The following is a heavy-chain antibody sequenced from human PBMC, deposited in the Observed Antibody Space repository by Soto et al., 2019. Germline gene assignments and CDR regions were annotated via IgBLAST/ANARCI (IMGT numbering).Heavy chain of an antibody. Sequence: QITLKESGPTLVKPTQTLTLTCTFSGFSLSTSGVGVGWIRQPPGKALEWLALIYWNDDKRYSPSLKSRLTITKDTSKNQVVLTMTNMDPVDKATYYCAHRGLCQGRSYGWGGMDVGGQGTTVTVSS. J-gene: IGHJ6*02. CDR1: GFSLSTSGVG. CDR2: IYWNDDK. D-gene: IGHD3-10*01. V-gene: IGHV2-5*01. CDR3: AHRGLCQGRSYGWGGMDV.